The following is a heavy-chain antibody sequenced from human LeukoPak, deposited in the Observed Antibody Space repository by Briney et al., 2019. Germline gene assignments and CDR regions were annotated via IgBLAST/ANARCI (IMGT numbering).Heavy chain of an antibody. V-gene: IGHV4-34*01. CDR1: GGSFSGYY. J-gene: IGHJ4*02. Sequence: SETLSLTCALYGGSFSGYYWSWIRHPPGKGLEWIGEINHSGSTNYNPSLKSRVTISVDTTKNQFSLKLSSVTAAEAALYYCASFMVQQRGFDYWGQGTLVTVSS. D-gene: IGHD3-10*01. CDR3: ASFMVQQRGFDY. CDR2: INHSGST.